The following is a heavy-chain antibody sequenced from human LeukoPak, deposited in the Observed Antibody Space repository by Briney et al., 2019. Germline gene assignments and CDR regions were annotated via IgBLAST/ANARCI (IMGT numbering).Heavy chain of an antibody. CDR2: ISAYNGNT. CDR1: GYTFTTYG. V-gene: IGHV1-18*01. J-gene: IGHJ4*02. CDR3: ARFTPRLTREKFDY. Sequence: ASVKVSCKASGYTFTTYGINWVRQAPGQGLEWMGWISAYNGNTKYAQKLQGRVTMTTDTSTSTAYMELRSLRSDDTAVYYCARFTPRLTREKFDYWGQGTLVTVSS. D-gene: IGHD2-2*01.